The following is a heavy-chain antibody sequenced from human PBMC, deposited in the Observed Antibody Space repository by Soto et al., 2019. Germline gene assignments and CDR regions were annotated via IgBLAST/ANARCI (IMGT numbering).Heavy chain of an antibody. D-gene: IGHD4-17*01. Sequence: SSETLSLTCTVSGGSVTNSSYYWGWIRQSPVKGLEWIGSVYYRGRSYSKSSVKSRVTISVDTSKNQFSLNFNSVTASDTALYYCVSQRTTVLTQAYFDYWGPGALVNVSS. J-gene: IGHJ4*02. CDR2: VYYRGRS. CDR1: GGSVTNSSYY. CDR3: VSQRTTVLTQAYFDY. V-gene: IGHV4-39*01.